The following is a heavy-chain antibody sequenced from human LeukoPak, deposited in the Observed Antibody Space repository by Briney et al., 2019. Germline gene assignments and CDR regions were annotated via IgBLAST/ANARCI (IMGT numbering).Heavy chain of an antibody. CDR3: AKGKSIASLWYMDV. CDR1: GFSLGDYA. D-gene: IGHD2-2*01. Sequence: GGSLRLSCEASGFSLGDYAMHWVRQIPGKGPEWVSGITWDSGTIDYAGSVRGRFTISRDNAKNFLYLQMNTLRPEDTAIYYCAKGKSIASLWYMDVWGKGTTVIVSS. J-gene: IGHJ6*03. CDR2: ITWDSGTI. V-gene: IGHV3-9*01.